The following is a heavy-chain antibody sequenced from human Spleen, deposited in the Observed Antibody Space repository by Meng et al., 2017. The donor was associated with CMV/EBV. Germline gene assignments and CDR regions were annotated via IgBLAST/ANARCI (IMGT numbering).Heavy chain of an antibody. CDR3: VKARRRLGWAFDL. Sequence: GGSLRLSCAASGFTFSSYSMNWVRQAPGKGLEWVSSISSSSSYIYYADSVKGRFTISRDNSKNTLYLQMNSLRPEDTAVYYCVKARRRLGWAFDLWGQGTMVTVSS. V-gene: IGHV3-21*01. J-gene: IGHJ3*01. CDR1: GFTFSSYS. CDR2: ISSSSSYI. D-gene: IGHD6-6*01.